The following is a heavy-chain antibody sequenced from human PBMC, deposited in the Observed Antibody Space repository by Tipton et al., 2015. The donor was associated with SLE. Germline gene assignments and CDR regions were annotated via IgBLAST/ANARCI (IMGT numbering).Heavy chain of an antibody. CDR3: ARPMVIAIQGGAFDI. CDR1: GGPISSHY. V-gene: IGHV4-39*07. Sequence: TLSLTCTVSGGPISSHYWGWIRQPPGKGLEWIGSIYYSGSTYYNPSLKSRVTISVDTSKNQFSLKLSSVTAADTAVYYCARPMVIAIQGGAFDIWGQGTMVTVSS. D-gene: IGHD2-21*01. J-gene: IGHJ3*02. CDR2: IYYSGST.